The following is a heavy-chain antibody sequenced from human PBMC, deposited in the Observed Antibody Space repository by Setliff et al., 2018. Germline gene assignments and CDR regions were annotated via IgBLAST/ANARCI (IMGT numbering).Heavy chain of an antibody. CDR1: GFTFSIYS. CDR2: TSSGSNSI. V-gene: IGHV3-48*01. D-gene: IGHD2-21*02. CDR3: AKSGGDHCCPLYHHYYMDV. Sequence: GGSLRLSCAASGFTFSIYSMNWVRQAPGKGLEWIAYTSSGSNSIYYADSVMGRFTISRDNDRNFLYLQMNRLRPEDTAVYYCAKSGGDHCCPLYHHYYMDVWGTGTTVTVSS. J-gene: IGHJ6*03.